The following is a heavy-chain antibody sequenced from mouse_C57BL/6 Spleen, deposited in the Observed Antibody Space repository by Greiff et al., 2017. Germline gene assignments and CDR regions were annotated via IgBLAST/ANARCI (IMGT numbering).Heavy chain of an antibody. D-gene: IGHD5-1-1*01. CDR3: ARQNTNYFDY. Sequence: EVKLMESGGDLVKPGGSLKLSCAASGFTFSSYGMSWVRQTPDKRLEWVATLSSGGSYTYYPDSVKGRFTISRDNAKNTLYLQMSSLKSEDTAMYYCARQNTNYFDYWGQGTTLTVSS. CDR2: LSSGGSYT. V-gene: IGHV5-6*01. CDR1: GFTFSSYG. J-gene: IGHJ2*01.